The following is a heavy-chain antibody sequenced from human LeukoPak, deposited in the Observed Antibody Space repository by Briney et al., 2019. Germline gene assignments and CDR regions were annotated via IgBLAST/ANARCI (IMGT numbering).Heavy chain of an antibody. CDR3: ARIRRGWSQNWDY. Sequence: GGSLRLSCAASGFTCSSYWMSWVRQAPGKGLEWVANIKQDGSEKYYVDSVKGRFTISRDNAKNSLYLQMNSLRAEDTAVYYCARIRRGWSQNWDYCGQGTLVTVSS. CDR2: IKQDGSEK. V-gene: IGHV3-7*01. J-gene: IGHJ4*02. CDR1: GFTCSSYW. D-gene: IGHD6-19*01.